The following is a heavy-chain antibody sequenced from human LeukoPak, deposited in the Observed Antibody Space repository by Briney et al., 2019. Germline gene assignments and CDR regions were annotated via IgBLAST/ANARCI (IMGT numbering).Heavy chain of an antibody. D-gene: IGHD3-10*01. J-gene: IGHJ4*02. Sequence: SETLSLTCTVSGGSINSYYWSWIRQPPGKGLEWIGYIYYSGSTNYNPSLKGRVTISVDTSKNQFSLKLSAVTAADTAVYYCARHEFDSGSLPYFDYWGQGILVTVSS. CDR3: ARHEFDSGSLPYFDY. CDR2: IYYSGST. V-gene: IGHV4-59*08. CDR1: GGSINSYY.